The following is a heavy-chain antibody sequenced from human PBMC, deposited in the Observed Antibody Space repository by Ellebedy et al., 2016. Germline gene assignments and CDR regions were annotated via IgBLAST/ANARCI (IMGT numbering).Heavy chain of an antibody. Sequence: GGSLRLSCAASGFTFSSYAMSWVRQAPGKGLEWVSAISGSGGSTYYADSVRGRFTISRDNSKNTLYLQMNSLRAEDTAVYYCAKDILTLDHIVVVTATFDAFDIWGQGTMVTVSS. CDR3: AKDILTLDHIVVVTATFDAFDI. J-gene: IGHJ3*02. V-gene: IGHV3-23*01. D-gene: IGHD2-21*02. CDR1: GFTFSSYA. CDR2: ISGSGGST.